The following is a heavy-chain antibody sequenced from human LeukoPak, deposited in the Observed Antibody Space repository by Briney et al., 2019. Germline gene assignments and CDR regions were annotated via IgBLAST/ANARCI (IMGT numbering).Heavy chain of an antibody. CDR1: GGSISSYY. CDR3: AGGVYIAAAQYAY. Sequence: SETLSLTCTVSGGSISSYYWSWIRQPPGKGLEWIGYIYYSGTTNYNPSLKSRVTISVDTSKNQFSLKLSSVTAADTAVYYCAGGVYIAAAQYAYWGQGTLVTVSS. V-gene: IGHV4-59*01. J-gene: IGHJ4*02. CDR2: IYYSGTT. D-gene: IGHD6-13*01.